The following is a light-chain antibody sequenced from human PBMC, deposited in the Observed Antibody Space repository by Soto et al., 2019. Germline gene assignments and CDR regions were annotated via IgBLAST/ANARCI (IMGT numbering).Light chain of an antibody. CDR3: QQYNSWPPIN. CDR1: ESVSRN. V-gene: IGKV3-15*01. J-gene: IGKJ5*01. CDR2: DAS. Sequence: EVVMTQSPATLSVSPGERATLSWRASESVSRNLAWYQQKPGQAPRLLIYDASTRATGIPDRFSGGGSGTEFTLTISSLQSEDFVVYYCQQYNSWPPINFGQGTRLEIK.